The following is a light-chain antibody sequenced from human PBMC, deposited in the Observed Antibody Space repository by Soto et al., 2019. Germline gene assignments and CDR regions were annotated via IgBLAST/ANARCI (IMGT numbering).Light chain of an antibody. Sequence: EIVLTQSPGTLSLSPGDSATLSCRASQSVSSNYLAWYQQKPGQAPRPLIYDAFNRATGTPARFSGSGSGTDFTLTISSLEPADSAVYYCQQRIKWPITFGQGTRLEIK. CDR2: DAF. J-gene: IGKJ5*01. V-gene: IGKV3D-20*02. CDR3: QQRIKWPIT. CDR1: QSVSSNY.